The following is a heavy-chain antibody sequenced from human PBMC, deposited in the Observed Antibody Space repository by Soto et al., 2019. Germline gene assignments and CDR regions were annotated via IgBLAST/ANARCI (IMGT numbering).Heavy chain of an antibody. CDR3: ATTQSGWYTPFDS. D-gene: IGHD6-19*01. Sequence: EVQLLESGGGLVQPGGSLRLSCAASGFIFSSYALSWVRQAPGKGLEWVSAISGSGTTTYYADCVKGRFTFSRDSSKNMLYLQMARLRAEDTAVYSCATTQSGWYTPFDSWGQGTLVTVSS. V-gene: IGHV3-23*01. CDR2: ISGSGTTT. CDR1: GFIFSSYA. J-gene: IGHJ4*02.